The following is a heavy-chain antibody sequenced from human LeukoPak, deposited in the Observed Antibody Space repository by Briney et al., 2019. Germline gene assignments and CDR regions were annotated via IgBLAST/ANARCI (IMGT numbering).Heavy chain of an antibody. Sequence: PSETLSLTCTVSGGSISTYYWSWIRQPPGKGLEWIGYIYHSGSTYYNPSLKSRVTISVDRSKNQFSLKLSSVTAADTAVYYCAGGVGGDYVDYWGQGTLVTVSS. D-gene: IGHD3-10*01. J-gene: IGHJ4*02. V-gene: IGHV4-59*04. CDR1: GGSISTYY. CDR3: AGGVGGDYVDY. CDR2: IYHSGST.